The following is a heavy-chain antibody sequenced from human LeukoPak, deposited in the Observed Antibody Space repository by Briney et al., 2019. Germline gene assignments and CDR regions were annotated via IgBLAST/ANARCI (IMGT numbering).Heavy chain of an antibody. J-gene: IGHJ4*02. D-gene: IGHD1-26*01. CDR1: GFSFSIYW. Sequence: PGGSLRLSCAASGFSFSIYWMTWVRQAPGKGLEWVANIKEDGSEKYYVDSVKGRFSISRDNAKTSLYLQMNSLRAEDTAVYYCARARSGSYGYFDYWGQGTLVTVSS. CDR2: IKEDGSEK. CDR3: ARARSGSYGYFDY. V-gene: IGHV3-7*01.